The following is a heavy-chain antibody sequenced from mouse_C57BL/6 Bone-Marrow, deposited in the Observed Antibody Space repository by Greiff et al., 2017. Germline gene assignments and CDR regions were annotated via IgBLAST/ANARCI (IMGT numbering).Heavy chain of an antibody. Sequence: QVQLQQPGAELVKPGASVKMSCKASGYTFTSYWITWVKQRPGQGLEWIGDIYPGSGSTNYNEKFKSKATLTVDTSSSTAYMQLSSLTSEDSAVYYCARKDEKKASPFAYWGQGTLVTVSA. CDR2: IYPGSGST. CDR3: ARKDEKKASPFAY. CDR1: GYTFTSYW. J-gene: IGHJ3*01. V-gene: IGHV1-55*01. D-gene: IGHD3-2*02.